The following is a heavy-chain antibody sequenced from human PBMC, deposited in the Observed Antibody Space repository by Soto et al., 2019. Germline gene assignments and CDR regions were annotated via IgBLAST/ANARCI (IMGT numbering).Heavy chain of an antibody. D-gene: IGHD3-16*01. J-gene: IGHJ4*02. CDR1: GFNFSSYA. CDR3: AKDRRAGGNSAFYFDF. V-gene: IGHV3-23*01. Sequence: XGSLILSFSAAGFNFSSYAMSWVRQAPGRGLDWVSLISATGGGTYYADSVKGRFTISRDNSHNTLYLQVHSLTAEDTAVYYCAKDRRAGGNSAFYFDFWGQGAQVTVSS. CDR2: ISATGGGT.